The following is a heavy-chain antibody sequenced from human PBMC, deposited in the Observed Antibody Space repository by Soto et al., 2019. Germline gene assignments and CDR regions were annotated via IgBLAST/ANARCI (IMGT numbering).Heavy chain of an antibody. J-gene: IGHJ4*02. CDR2: IIPIFGTA. CDR3: AREGLDLEEYYYDY. CDR1: GGTFSSYA. V-gene: IGHV1-69*13. Sequence: VKVSCKASGGTFSSYAISWVRQAPGQGLEWMGGIIPIFGTANYAQKFQGRVTITADESTSTAYMELGSLRSEDTAVYYCAREGLDLEEYYYDYWGQGTLVTVSS. D-gene: IGHD1-7*01.